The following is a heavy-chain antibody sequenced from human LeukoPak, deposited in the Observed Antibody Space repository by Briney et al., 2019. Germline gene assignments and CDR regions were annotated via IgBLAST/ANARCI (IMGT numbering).Heavy chain of an antibody. J-gene: IGHJ4*02. Sequence: GGSLRLSCAPSGFTFSNYGMTWVRQVPGRGLEWVSYICFTSTTVYYADSVKGRFTVSRDNAKNSVYLQMNSLRDEDTAMFYCARDFVGATGDFWGQGTRVTVSS. D-gene: IGHD1-26*01. CDR1: GFTFSNYG. CDR2: ICFTSTTV. CDR3: ARDFVGATGDF. V-gene: IGHV3-48*02.